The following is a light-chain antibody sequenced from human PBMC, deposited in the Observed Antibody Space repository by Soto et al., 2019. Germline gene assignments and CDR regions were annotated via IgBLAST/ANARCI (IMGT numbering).Light chain of an antibody. J-gene: IGKJ1*01. V-gene: IGKV3D-15*01. CDR2: DVS. CDR1: QGVRSD. Sequence: EIAMTQSPDTLSVSPGDRATLSCRASQGVRSDLAWYQQKAGQSPRLLIYDVSNRATGIPARFRGSGSGTDFTLTITSLEPEDFAVYYCQQYNNWPPWTFGQGTKVDIK. CDR3: QQYNNWPPWT.